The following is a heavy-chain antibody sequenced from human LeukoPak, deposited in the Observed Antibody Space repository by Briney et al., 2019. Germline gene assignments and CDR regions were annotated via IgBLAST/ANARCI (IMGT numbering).Heavy chain of an antibody. V-gene: IGHV3-74*01. CDR2: TSKDGSDT. J-gene: IGHJ4*02. D-gene: IGHD5-12*01. Sequence: GGSLRLSCAASGFTFSDSWMHWVRQAPGKGPEWLSRTSKDGSDTVYADSAKGRLTASRDNAKNTVYLELTNLRPDDTALYYCARGSYRGSYYRFSWGRGTLVTVAS. CDR1: GFTFSDSW. CDR3: ARGSYRGSYYRFS.